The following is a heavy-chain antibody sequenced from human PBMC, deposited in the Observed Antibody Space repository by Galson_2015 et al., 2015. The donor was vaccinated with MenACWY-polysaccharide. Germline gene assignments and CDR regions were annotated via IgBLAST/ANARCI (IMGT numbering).Heavy chain of an antibody. CDR3: AKGGLAFSSRGTDV. D-gene: IGHD3-3*02. Sequence: SLRLSCAASGFTFSSYAMSWVRQAPGKGREWVPAISGRGGSTYYADSVKGRFTISRDNSKNTLYLQMNSLRAEDTAVYYCAKGGLAFSSRGTDVWGQGTTVTVSS. J-gene: IGHJ6*02. CDR1: GFTFSSYA. V-gene: IGHV3-23*01. CDR2: ISGRGGST.